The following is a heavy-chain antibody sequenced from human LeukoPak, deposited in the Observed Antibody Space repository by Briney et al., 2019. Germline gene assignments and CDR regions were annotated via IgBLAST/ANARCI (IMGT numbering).Heavy chain of an antibody. Sequence: ASVKGSCKASGYTFTGYYMHWVRQAPGQGLEWMGWINPNSGGTNYAQKFQGRVTMARDTSISTAYMELSRLRSDDTAVYYCARSARWRYGPGFVGNYWGQGTLVTVSS. D-gene: IGHD2-21*01. CDR1: GYTFTGYY. J-gene: IGHJ4*02. V-gene: IGHV1-2*02. CDR3: ARSARWRYGPGFVGNY. CDR2: INPNSGGT.